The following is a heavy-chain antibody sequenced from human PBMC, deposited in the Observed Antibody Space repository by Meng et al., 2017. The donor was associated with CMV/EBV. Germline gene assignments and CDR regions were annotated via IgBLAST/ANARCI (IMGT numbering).Heavy chain of an antibody. CDR2: ISGGGATT. Sequence: LSESGGRLVQPVGALRLCCASSAFTLENYALPLVRQSPGKGLDWVSTISGGGATTFYSDSVRGRFTISRDNSKNTMYLQMNSLRVDDAAVYYFAKRYLSGTNYPLDHWGQGTLVTVSS. CDR1: AFTLENYA. V-gene: IGHV3-23*01. J-gene: IGHJ4*02. CDR3: AKRYLSGTNYPLDH. D-gene: IGHD3-10*01.